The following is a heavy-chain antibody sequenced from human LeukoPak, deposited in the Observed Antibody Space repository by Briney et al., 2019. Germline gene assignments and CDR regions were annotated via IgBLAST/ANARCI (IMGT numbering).Heavy chain of an antibody. Sequence: TSETLSLTCAVYGGSFSGYYWSWIRQPPGKGLEWIGEINHSRSTNYNPSLKSRVTISVDTSKNQFSLKLSSVTAADTAVYYCARGGRGGYSYGLNWFDPWGQGTLVTVSS. J-gene: IGHJ5*02. V-gene: IGHV4-34*01. CDR3: ARGGRGGYSYGLNWFDP. CDR2: INHSRST. CDR1: GGSFSGYY. D-gene: IGHD5-18*01.